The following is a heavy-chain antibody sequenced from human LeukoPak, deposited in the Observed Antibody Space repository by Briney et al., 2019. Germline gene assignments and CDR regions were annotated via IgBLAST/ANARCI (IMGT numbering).Heavy chain of an antibody. CDR1: GFIFNSHS. Sequence: PGGSLRLSCAASGFIFNSHSMNWVRQAPGKGLEWIGSIYYSGSTYYNPSLKSRVTISVDTSKNQFSLKLSSVTAADTAVYYCARARWRSISAAFDIWGQGTMVTVSS. J-gene: IGHJ3*02. CDR2: IYYSGST. D-gene: IGHD2-21*01. V-gene: IGHV4-4*02. CDR3: ARARWRSISAAFDI.